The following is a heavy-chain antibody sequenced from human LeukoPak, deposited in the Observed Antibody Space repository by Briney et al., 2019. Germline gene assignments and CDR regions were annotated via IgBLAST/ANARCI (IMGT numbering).Heavy chain of an antibody. J-gene: IGHJ4*02. CDR1: GFTFSSYA. D-gene: IGHD1-26*01. Sequence: GGPLRLSCAASGFTFSSYAMSWVRQAPGKGLEWVSGISGSGGSTYYADSVKGRFTISGDNSKNTLYLQMNSLRAEDTAVYYCAKKGATTPDYWGQGTLVTVSS. CDR3: AKKGATTPDY. CDR2: ISGSGGST. V-gene: IGHV3-23*01.